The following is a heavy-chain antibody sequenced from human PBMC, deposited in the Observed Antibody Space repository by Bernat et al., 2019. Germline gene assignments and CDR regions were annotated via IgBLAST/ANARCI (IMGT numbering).Heavy chain of an antibody. CDR1: GFTFSSYA. V-gene: IGHV3-30-3*01. Sequence: VQLVESGGGVVQPGRSLRLSCAASGFTFSSYAMHWVRQAPGKGLEWVAVISYDGSNKYYADSVKGRFTISRDNSKNTLYLQMNSLRAEDTAVYYCAGDILTGLDYWGQGTLVTVSS. D-gene: IGHD3-9*01. J-gene: IGHJ4*02. CDR3: AGDILTGLDY. CDR2: ISYDGSNK.